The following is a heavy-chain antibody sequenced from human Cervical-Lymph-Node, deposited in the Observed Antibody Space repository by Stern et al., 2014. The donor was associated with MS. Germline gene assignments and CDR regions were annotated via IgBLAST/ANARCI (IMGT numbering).Heavy chain of an antibody. Sequence: VQLEESGAEVKKPGSSVRVSCKASGGTFSSYAISWVRQAPGQGLEWMGGIIPIFGTANYAQKFQGRVTITADDSTSTAYMEVSSLRSEDTAVYYCASSVGELTPEAVWGQGTTVTVFS. CDR2: IIPIFGTA. D-gene: IGHD3-10*01. J-gene: IGHJ6*02. CDR1: GGTFSSYA. V-gene: IGHV1-69*01. CDR3: ASSVGELTPEAV.